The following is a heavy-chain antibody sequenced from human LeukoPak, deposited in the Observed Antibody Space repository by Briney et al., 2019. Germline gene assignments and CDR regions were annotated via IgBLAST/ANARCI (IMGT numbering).Heavy chain of an antibody. CDR1: GGSIRSSYYY. V-gene: IGHV4-39*07. CDR3: ARGRPTYPDY. CDR2: IYDSGST. D-gene: IGHD2-2*01. Sequence: SETLSLTCTVSGGSIRSSYYYWGWIRQPPGKGLEWIGSIYDSGSTYYNPSLKSRVTISVDTSKNQFSLKLSSVTAADTAVYYCARGRPTYPDYWGQGTLVTVSS. J-gene: IGHJ4*02.